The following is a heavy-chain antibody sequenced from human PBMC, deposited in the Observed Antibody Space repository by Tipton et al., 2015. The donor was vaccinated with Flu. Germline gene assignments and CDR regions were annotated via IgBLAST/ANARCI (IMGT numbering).Heavy chain of an antibody. CDR2: IYHSGST. CDR3: ARHNRPTAFGELFFTPPFDY. CDR1: GDSIRSDYY. Sequence: TLSLTCIVSGDSIRSDYYWGWIRQPPGKGLEWIGSIYHSGSTYYNPSLKTRFTISVDTSKDQFSLMLSSVTAADTAVYYCARHNRPTAFGELFFTPPFDYWGQGTLVTVTS. D-gene: IGHD3-10*01. J-gene: IGHJ4*02. V-gene: IGHV4-38-2*02.